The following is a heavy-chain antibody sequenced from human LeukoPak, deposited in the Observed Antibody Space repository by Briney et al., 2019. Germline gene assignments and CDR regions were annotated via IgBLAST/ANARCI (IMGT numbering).Heavy chain of an antibody. Sequence: GGSLRLSCAASGFTFSDYYMRWIRQAPGKGLEWVSYISSSGSNIYYADSVKGRFTISRDNPKSSLYLQMNSLRAEDTAVYYCARARPVRGVIPDYDYYYMDVWAKGPRSPSP. D-gene: IGHD3-10*01. J-gene: IGHJ6*03. V-gene: IGHV3-11*01. CDR1: GFTFSDYY. CDR3: ARARPVRGVIPDYDYYYMDV. CDR2: ISSSGSNI.